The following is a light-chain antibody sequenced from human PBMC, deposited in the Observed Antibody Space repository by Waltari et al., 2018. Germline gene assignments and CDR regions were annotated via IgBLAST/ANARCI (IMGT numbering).Light chain of an antibody. CDR1: RSDIGGHND. Sequence: QSALTQPRSVSGSPGQSVTIPCTGTRSDIGGHNDVSWYQQHPGKAPKVMIYDVSKRPSGVPDRFSGSKSDSTASLTISGLQADDEADYYCCAYAGSYILLFGGGTKLTVL. CDR2: DVS. CDR3: CAYAGSYILL. J-gene: IGLJ3*02. V-gene: IGLV2-11*01.